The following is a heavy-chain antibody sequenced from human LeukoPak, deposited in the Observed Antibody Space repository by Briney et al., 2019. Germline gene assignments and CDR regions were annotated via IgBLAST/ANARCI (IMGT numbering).Heavy chain of an antibody. CDR2: ISGSGDRT. V-gene: IGHV3-23*01. CDR3: ATPSADY. J-gene: IGHJ4*02. D-gene: IGHD3-10*01. Sequence: PGGSLRLSCAASGFTFSNYAMSWVRQAPGKGLEWVSAISGSGDRTYYADSVKGRFTISRDNSKNTMFLQMNRLRAEDTAVYYCATPSADYWGQGTLVTVSS. CDR1: GFTFSNYA.